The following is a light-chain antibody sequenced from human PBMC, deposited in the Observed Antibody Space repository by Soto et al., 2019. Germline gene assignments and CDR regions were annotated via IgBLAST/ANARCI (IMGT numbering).Light chain of an antibody. CDR3: MQALQAPRT. J-gene: IGKJ2*01. Sequence: DIVMTQSPLSLPVTPGEPASISCRSSQSLLHSNGYNYLDWYLQKPGQSPQLLIYLGSNRASGXXXXXXXXXSXXDFTLKISRVEAEDVGVYYCMQALQAPRTFGQGTKLEIK. V-gene: IGKV2-28*01. CDR2: LGS. CDR1: QSLLHSNGYNY.